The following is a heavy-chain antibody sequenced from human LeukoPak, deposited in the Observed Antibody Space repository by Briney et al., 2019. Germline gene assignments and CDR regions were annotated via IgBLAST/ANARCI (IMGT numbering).Heavy chain of an antibody. CDR3: ARDRGAPVLLWFGELFN. D-gene: IGHD3-10*01. CDR2: INPNSGGT. Sequence: ASVKVSCKASGGTFSSYAISWVRQAPGQGLEWMGWINPNSGGTNYAQKFQGRVTMTRDTSISTAYMELSRLRSDDTAVYYCARDRGAPVLLWFGELFNWGQGTLVTVSS. V-gene: IGHV1-2*02. CDR1: GGTFSSYA. J-gene: IGHJ4*02.